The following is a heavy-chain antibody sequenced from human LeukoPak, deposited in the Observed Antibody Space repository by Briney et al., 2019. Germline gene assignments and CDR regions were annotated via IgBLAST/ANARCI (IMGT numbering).Heavy chain of an antibody. V-gene: IGHV3-30*02. J-gene: IGHJ4*02. CDR3: AKVVRVSSGWPYYFDY. Sequence: GGSLRLSCAASGFTFSNFGMHWVRQAPGKGLEWVAFIRYDGSNEYYADSVKGRFTISRDNSKNTLYLQMNSLRAGDTAVYYCAKVVRVSSGWPYYFDYWGQGTLVTVSS. D-gene: IGHD6-19*01. CDR2: IRYDGSNE. CDR1: GFTFSNFG.